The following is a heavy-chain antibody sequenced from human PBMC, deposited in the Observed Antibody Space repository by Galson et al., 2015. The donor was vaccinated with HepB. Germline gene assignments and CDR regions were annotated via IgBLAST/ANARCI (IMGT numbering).Heavy chain of an antibody. CDR2: LTGSSDIT. J-gene: IGHJ4*02. D-gene: IGHD1-1*01. CDR1: GFTFSRNA. CDR3: ARTTWRDKNWPIFDS. Sequence: SLRLSCAASGFTFSRNAMSWVRQAPGKGLEWVSSLTGSSDITNIADSAKGRFSISRGNSKNTLYLQMNSLRVEDTAFYYCARTTWRDKNWPIFDSWGQGTLVTVSS. V-gene: IGHV3-23*01.